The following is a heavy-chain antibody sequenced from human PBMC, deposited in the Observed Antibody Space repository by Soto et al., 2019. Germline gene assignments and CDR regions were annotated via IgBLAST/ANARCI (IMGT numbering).Heavy chain of an antibody. D-gene: IGHD5-12*01. J-gene: IGHJ4*02. CDR3: ARPLLGATILSGFDS. CDR1: GDSINSNTYY. CDR2: IYYTGCA. Sequence: QLQLQESGPGLVQPWETLSLTCIVSGDSINSNTYYWAWIRQSPGEGLEGIGSIYYTGCAFYNPAHKSRVTTSVATSKNQFSLKMDSVTAADTAVYFCARPLLGATILSGFDSWGRGILVTVSS. V-gene: IGHV4-39*01.